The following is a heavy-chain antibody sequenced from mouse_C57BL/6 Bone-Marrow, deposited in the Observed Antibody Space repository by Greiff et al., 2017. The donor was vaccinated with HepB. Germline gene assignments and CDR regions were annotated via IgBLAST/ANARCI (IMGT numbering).Heavy chain of an antibody. CDR2: IDPEDGET. J-gene: IGHJ1*03. D-gene: IGHD1-1*01. CDR3: ASWGVVALRYFDV. CDR1: GFNIKDYY. V-gene: IGHV14-2*01. Sequence: VHVKQSGAELVKPGASVKLSCTASGFNIKDYYMHWVKQRTEQGLEWIGRIDPEDGETKYAPKFQGKATLTADTSSNTAYLQLSSLTSEDTAVYYCASWGVVALRYFDVWGTGTTVTVSS.